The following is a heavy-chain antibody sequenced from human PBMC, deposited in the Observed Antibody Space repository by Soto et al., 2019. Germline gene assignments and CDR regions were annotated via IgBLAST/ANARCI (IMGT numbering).Heavy chain of an antibody. CDR1: GFTLSSYC. V-gene: IGHV1-18*01. CDR3: AGSPLAPAGYYGMDV. Sequence: ASVEVSRKASGFTLSSYCISWGRQAPGQGLEWMGWISAYNGNTNYAQKLQGRVTMTTDTSTSTAYMELRSLRSDDTAVYYCAGSPLAPAGYYGMDVWGQATTVTVSS. J-gene: IGHJ6*02. CDR2: ISAYNGNT. D-gene: IGHD6-13*01.